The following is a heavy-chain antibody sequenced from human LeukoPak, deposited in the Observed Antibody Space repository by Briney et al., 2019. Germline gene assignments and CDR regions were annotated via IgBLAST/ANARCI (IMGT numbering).Heavy chain of an antibody. V-gene: IGHV3-7*01. D-gene: IGHD1-14*01. CDR1: GFSFSSYW. Sequence: GGSLRLSRAASGFSFSSYWMSWVRQTPENGLEFVGNIDRDGGVRNYMDSLKGRCTISRDNGKKSLYLEINSLRADDTAVHYCARDPGSSAFDLWGRGALVTVSS. CDR2: IDRDGGVR. CDR3: ARDPGSSAFDL. J-gene: IGHJ4*02.